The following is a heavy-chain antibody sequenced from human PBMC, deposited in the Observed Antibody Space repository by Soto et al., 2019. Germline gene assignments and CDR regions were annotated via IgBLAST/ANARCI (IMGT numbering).Heavy chain of an antibody. Sequence: PSETLSLTCTVSGGSISSSSYYWGWIRQPPGKGLEWIGSIYYSGSTYYNPSLKSRVTISVDTSKNQFSLKLSSVTAADTAVYYCARRFDEDYGDFPYYYYGMDVWGQGTTVTVSS. CDR1: GGSISSSSYY. D-gene: IGHD4-17*01. J-gene: IGHJ6*02. CDR2: IYYSGST. CDR3: ARRFDEDYGDFPYYYYGMDV. V-gene: IGHV4-39*01.